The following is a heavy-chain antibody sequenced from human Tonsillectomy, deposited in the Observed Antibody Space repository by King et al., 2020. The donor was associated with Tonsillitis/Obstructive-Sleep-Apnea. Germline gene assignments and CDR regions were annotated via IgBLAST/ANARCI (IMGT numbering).Heavy chain of an antibody. Sequence: VQLVESGGGLVQPGGSLRLSCAASGFSFSNYGMNWVRQAPGKGLEWVSGLTGSGATTNYADSVKGRFTVSRANSKNMLYLQMYSLRAEDTAVYYCARGLTWARGYGSSNRCRHDAFDIWGQGTMVSVSS. V-gene: IGHV3-23*04. J-gene: IGHJ3*02. CDR1: GFSFSNYG. D-gene: IGHD2-2*01. CDR3: ARGLTWARGYGSSNRCRHDAFDI. CDR2: LTGSGATT.